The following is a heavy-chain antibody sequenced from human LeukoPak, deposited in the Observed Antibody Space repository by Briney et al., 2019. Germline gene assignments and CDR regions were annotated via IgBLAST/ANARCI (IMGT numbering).Heavy chain of an antibody. CDR3: ARVPLSDSSGHYYPH. CDR2: INPSGGST. D-gene: IGHD3-22*01. Sequence: ASVKVSCKASGYTFTSYYMHWVRQAPGQGLEWMGIINPSGGSTSYAQKFQDRVALTRDTSASTAYMELNSLSSEDTAVYYCARVPLSDSSGHYYPHWGQGTLVTVSS. V-gene: IGHV1-46*01. CDR1: GYTFTSYY. J-gene: IGHJ1*01.